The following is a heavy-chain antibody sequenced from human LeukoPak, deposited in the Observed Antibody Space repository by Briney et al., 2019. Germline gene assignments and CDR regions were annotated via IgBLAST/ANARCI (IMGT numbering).Heavy chain of an antibody. J-gene: IGHJ4*02. V-gene: IGHV3-7*01. CDR2: IKQDGSEK. D-gene: IGHD1-26*01. Sequence: GGSLRLSCAASGFTFSSYWMSWVRQAPGKGLQWVANIKQDGSEKYYVDSVQGRFTISRDNAKKSLYLQMNNLRAADTALYYCTRDPAYYLRYGYFDYWGQGILVTVSS. CDR3: TRDPAYYLRYGYFDY. CDR1: GFTFSSYW.